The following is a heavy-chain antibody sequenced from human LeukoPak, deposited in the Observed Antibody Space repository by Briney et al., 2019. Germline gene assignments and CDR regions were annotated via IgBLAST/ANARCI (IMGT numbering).Heavy chain of an antibody. J-gene: IGHJ3*02. Sequence: GGSLRLSCAASGFTFNSYWMSWVRQAPGKGLEWVSAISGSGGSTYYADSVKGRFTISRDNSKNTLYLQMNSLRAEDTAVYYCGNDPTLDREDMITFGPHAFDIWGQGTMVTVSS. V-gene: IGHV3-23*01. D-gene: IGHD3-16*01. CDR1: GFTFNSYW. CDR2: ISGSGGST. CDR3: GNDPTLDREDMITFGPHAFDI.